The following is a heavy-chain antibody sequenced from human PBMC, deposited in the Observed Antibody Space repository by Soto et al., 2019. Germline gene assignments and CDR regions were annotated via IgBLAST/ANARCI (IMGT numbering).Heavy chain of an antibody. CDR1: GFTFSSYW. CDR2: IKQDGSEK. J-gene: IGHJ5*02. V-gene: IGHV3-7*04. CDR3: ARDPGVYSSSWYSKGPCDP. Sequence: PGGSLRLCCAASGFTFSSYWMSWVRQAPGKGLEWVANIKQDGSEKYYVDSVKGRFTISRDNAKNSLYLQMNSLRAEDTAVYYCARDPGVYSSSWYSKGPCDPWGQGP. D-gene: IGHD6-13*01.